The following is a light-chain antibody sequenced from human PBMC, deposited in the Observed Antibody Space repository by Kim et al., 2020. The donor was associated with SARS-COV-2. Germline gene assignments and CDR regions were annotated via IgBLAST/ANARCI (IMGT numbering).Light chain of an antibody. J-gene: IGKJ4*01. CDR2: DAS. V-gene: IGKV3-11*01. Sequence: SLSPGERAPLSCRASQSVSSNLAWYQQKPGQAPRLLIYDASNRATGIPARFSGSGSGTDFTLTISSLEPEDFAVYFCQQRSNWPLTFGGGTKLEI. CDR3: QQRSNWPLT. CDR1: QSVSSN.